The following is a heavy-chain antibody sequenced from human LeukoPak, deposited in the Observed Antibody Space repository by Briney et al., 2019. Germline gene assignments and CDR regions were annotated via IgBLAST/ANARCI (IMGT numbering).Heavy chain of an antibody. CDR2: INPSGGST. CDR3: AREGSWGTDAFDI. Sequence: ASVKVSCKASGYTFTSYYMHWVRQAPGQGLEWMGIINPSGGSTISAQKFQGRVSMTTDTSTSTVYMELSSLRSEDTAVYYCAREGSWGTDAFDIWGQGTMVTVSS. V-gene: IGHV1-46*01. J-gene: IGHJ3*02. D-gene: IGHD3-10*01. CDR1: GYTFTSYY.